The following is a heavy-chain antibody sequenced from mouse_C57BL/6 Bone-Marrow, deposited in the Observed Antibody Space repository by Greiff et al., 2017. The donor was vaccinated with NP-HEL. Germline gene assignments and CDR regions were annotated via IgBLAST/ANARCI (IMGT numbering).Heavy chain of an antibody. J-gene: IGHJ4*01. CDR1: GYTSTSYW. CDR2: FHPTVSDT. V-gene: IGHV1-74*01. Sequence: QVQLQHPGVDLLKLGAPVKFPCKAFGYTSTSYWMPWVNQRPGQGLEWIGRFHPTVSDTNYNQKSKGKATLTVDKPSSTAYMQLSSLTSEDSAVYYCAISEFCMDYWGQGTTVTVSS. CDR3: AISEFCMDY.